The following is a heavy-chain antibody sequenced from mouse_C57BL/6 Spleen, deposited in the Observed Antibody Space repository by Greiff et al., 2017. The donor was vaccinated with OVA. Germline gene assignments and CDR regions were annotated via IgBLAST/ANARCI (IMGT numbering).Heavy chain of an antibody. CDR1: GYTFTSYW. CDR2: IHPNSGST. D-gene: IGHD1-1*01. V-gene: IGHV1-64*01. J-gene: IGHJ2*01. CDR3: ARAFHYYGSSCLYFDY. Sequence: QVQLKQPGAELVKPGASVKLSCKASGYTFTSYWMHWVKQRPGQGLEWIGMIHPNSGSTNYNEKFKSKATLTVDKSSSTAYMQLSSLTSEDSAVYYCARAFHYYGSSCLYFDYWGQGTTLTVSS.